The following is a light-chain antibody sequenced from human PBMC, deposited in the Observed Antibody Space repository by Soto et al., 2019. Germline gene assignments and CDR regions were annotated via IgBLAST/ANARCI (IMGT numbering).Light chain of an antibody. CDR2: KAP. Sequence: IRMTQTQSSLSASTGDRVTITCRASQGISSYLAWYQQKPGKAPKLLIYKAPSLESGVPSRFSGSGSGTEFTLTISSLQPDDFATYYCQQYNTYWAFGQGT. CDR3: QQYNTYWA. V-gene: IGKV1-5*03. CDR1: QGISSY. J-gene: IGKJ1*01.